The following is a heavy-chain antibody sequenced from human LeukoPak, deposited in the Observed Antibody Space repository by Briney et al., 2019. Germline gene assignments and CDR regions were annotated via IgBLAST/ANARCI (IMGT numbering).Heavy chain of an antibody. CDR3: ARTLAVADH. V-gene: IGHV3-11*01. CDR2: IGYSATTV. D-gene: IGHD6-19*01. Sequence: GESLRLSCAASGFAFSDYYMTWIRQAPGKGLEWISYIGYSATTVYYADSVRGRFTISRDDAKNSLFLQMDSLRAEDTAVYYCARTLAVADHWGQGTLVTVSS. CDR1: GFAFSDYY. J-gene: IGHJ4*02.